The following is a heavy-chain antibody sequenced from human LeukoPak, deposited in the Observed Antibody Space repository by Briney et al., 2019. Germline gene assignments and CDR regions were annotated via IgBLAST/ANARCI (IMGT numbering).Heavy chain of an antibody. CDR1: GDSISSSSYY. D-gene: IGHD4/OR15-4a*01. V-gene: IGHV4-39*07. CDR3: ARGRRIVVLPGRGFFDL. Sequence: SETLTLTCNVSGDSISSSSYYWSWIRVPPGKGLEWIGSIYYAGSTYYYPSFKSRVTLSVDTSSNRFSLSIKSVTAADTAMYYCARGRRIVVLPGRGFFDLWGRGTPVTVSS. J-gene: IGHJ2*01. CDR2: IYYAGST.